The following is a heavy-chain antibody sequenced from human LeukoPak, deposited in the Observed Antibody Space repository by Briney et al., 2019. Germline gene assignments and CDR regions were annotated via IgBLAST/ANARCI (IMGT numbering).Heavy chain of an antibody. Sequence: PGGSLRLSCAASGLSFRDSYMSWIPQAPGQGLEWLSSIKSSDSSTFYSDSVKVRFTVSRDNAKNSLYLQMNSRRAEDTAVYYCARRGNMSSHAFDIWGQGTVVTVSS. D-gene: IGHD2/OR15-2a*01. V-gene: IGHV3-11*01. CDR2: IKSSDSST. CDR1: GLSFRDSY. CDR3: ARRGNMSSHAFDI. J-gene: IGHJ3*02.